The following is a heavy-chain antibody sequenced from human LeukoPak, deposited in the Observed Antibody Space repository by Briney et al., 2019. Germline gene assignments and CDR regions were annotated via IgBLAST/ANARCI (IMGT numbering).Heavy chain of an antibody. V-gene: IGHV3-33*01. CDR2: IWYDGSNK. Sequence: GRSLRLSCAASGFTFSSYGMHWVRQAPGKGPEWVAVIWYDGSNKYYVDSVKGRFTISRDNSKNTLYLQMNSLRVEDTAVYYCARDRGAARFDFWGQGTQVTVSS. D-gene: IGHD6-6*01. CDR3: ARDRGAARFDF. J-gene: IGHJ4*02. CDR1: GFTFSSYG.